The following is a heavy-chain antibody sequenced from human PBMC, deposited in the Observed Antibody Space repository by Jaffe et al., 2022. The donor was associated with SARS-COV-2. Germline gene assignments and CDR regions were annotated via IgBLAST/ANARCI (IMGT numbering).Heavy chain of an antibody. CDR2: IYYSGST. CDR3: ARDSQGGYGLNYYYGMDV. CDR1: GGSISSYY. V-gene: IGHV4-59*01. Sequence: QVQLQESGPGLVKPSETLSLTCTVSGGSISSYYWSWIRQPPGKGLEWIGYIYYSGSTNYNPSLKSRVTISVDTSKNQFSLKLSSVTAADTAVYYCARDSQGGYGLNYYYGMDVWGQGTTVTVSS. J-gene: IGHJ6*02. D-gene: IGHD1-1*01.